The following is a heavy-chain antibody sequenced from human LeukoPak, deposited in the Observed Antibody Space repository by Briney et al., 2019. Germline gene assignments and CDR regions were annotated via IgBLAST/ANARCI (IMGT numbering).Heavy chain of an antibody. D-gene: IGHD4-17*01. Sequence: PSETLSLTCTVSGGSISSYYWSWIRQPPGKGLEWIGYIYYSGSTNYNPSLKSRVTISVDTSKNQFSLKLSSVTAADTAVYYCAREKTSTVTTAPWFDPWGQGTLVTVSS. CDR2: IYYSGST. V-gene: IGHV4-59*12. J-gene: IGHJ5*02. CDR3: AREKTSTVTTAPWFDP. CDR1: GGSISSYY.